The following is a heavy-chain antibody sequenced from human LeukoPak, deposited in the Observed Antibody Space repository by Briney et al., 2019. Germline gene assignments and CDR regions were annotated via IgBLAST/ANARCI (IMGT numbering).Heavy chain of an antibody. Sequence: ASVKVSCKVSGYTLTELSMHWVRQAPGKGLEWMGGFYPEDGETIYAQKFQGRVTMTRDTSTSTVYMELSSLRSEDTAVYYCARGGRRVNYGSGSYRAFDIWGQGTMVTVSS. J-gene: IGHJ3*02. CDR3: ARGGRRVNYGSGSYRAFDI. CDR1: GYTLTELS. D-gene: IGHD3-10*01. V-gene: IGHV1-24*01. CDR2: FYPEDGET.